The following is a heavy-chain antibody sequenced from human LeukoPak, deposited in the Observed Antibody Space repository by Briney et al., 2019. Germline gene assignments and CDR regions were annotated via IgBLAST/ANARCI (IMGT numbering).Heavy chain of an antibody. CDR2: TSGSGGSR. V-gene: IGHV3-23*01. J-gene: IGHJ4*02. Sequence: GGSLRLSCAASGFTFTSYAMSWVRQAPGKGLEWVSATSGSGGSRYYADSVKGRFTISRDNSKNTLYLQMNSLRAEDTAVYYCARALLTYYYDSSANYWGQGTLATVSS. D-gene: IGHD3-22*01. CDR3: ARALLTYYYDSSANY. CDR1: GFTFTSYA.